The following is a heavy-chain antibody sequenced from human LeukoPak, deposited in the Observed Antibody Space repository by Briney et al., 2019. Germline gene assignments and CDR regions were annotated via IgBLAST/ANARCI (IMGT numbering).Heavy chain of an antibody. Sequence: SETLSLTCTVSGGSISSNNYYWGWIRQPPGKGLEWIGSIYYSGSTYYNPSLKSRVIISVDTSKNQFSLKLSSVTAADTAVYYCARLGIAVAGNRAFDIWGQGTMVTASS. D-gene: IGHD6-19*01. CDR1: GGSISSNNYY. V-gene: IGHV4-39*01. J-gene: IGHJ3*02. CDR2: IYYSGST. CDR3: ARLGIAVAGNRAFDI.